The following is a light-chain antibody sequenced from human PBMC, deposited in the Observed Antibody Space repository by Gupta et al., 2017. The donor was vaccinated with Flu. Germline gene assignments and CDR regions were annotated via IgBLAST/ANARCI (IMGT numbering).Light chain of an antibody. J-gene: IGLJ2*01. Sequence: SYVLTQPPSVSVAPGQPARVTCGVNNIRGTSVHWYQQKPGQAPLLVVYDNADRPSGIPERFAGSNAGSTATLTISRVAAGDEADFYCEVWDASADHVVFGGGTRLTVL. CDR1: NIRGTS. CDR2: DNA. CDR3: EVWDASADHVV. V-gene: IGLV3-21*02.